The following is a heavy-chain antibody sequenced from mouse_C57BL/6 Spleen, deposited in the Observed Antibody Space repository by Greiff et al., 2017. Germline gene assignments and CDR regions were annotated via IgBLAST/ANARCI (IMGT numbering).Heavy chain of an antibody. Sequence: EVKVVESGAELVKPGASVKLSCTASGFNIKDYYMHWVKQRTEQGLEWIGRIDPEDGETKYAAKFQGKATITADTSSNTAYLQLSSLTSEVTAVYYCARLDPYWGQGTLVTVSA. J-gene: IGHJ3*01. V-gene: IGHV14-2*01. CDR1: GFNIKDYY. CDR2: IDPEDGET. CDR3: ARLDPY.